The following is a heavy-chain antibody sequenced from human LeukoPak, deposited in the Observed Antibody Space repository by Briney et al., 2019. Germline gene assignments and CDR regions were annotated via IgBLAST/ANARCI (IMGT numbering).Heavy chain of an antibody. CDR3: ARDPSSGWYLKGWFDP. CDR2: ISSSSNYI. Sequence: GGSLRLSCAASGFTFSSYSMNWVRQVPGKRLEWVSSISSSSNYIYYADSVKGRFTISRDNAKNSLYLQMNSLRAEDTAVYYCARDPSSGWYLKGWFDPWGQGTLVTVSS. V-gene: IGHV3-21*01. D-gene: IGHD6-19*01. CDR1: GFTFSSYS. J-gene: IGHJ5*02.